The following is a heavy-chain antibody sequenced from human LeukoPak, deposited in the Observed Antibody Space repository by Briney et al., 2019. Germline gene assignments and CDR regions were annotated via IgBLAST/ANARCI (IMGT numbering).Heavy chain of an antibody. J-gene: IGHJ4*02. CDR1: GFTFGDYG. CDR2: ITSKAYGGTT. D-gene: IGHD3-22*01. Sequence: GGSLRLSCTASGFTFGDYGMTWVRQAPGKGLEWVALITSKAYGGTTEYAASVKGKFTISRDDSKSIVYLQMNSLKTEDTAVYYCTRDGSKTYYDSSGYYYYFDYWGQGTLVTVSS. V-gene: IGHV3-49*04. CDR3: TRDGSKTYYDSSGYYYYFDY.